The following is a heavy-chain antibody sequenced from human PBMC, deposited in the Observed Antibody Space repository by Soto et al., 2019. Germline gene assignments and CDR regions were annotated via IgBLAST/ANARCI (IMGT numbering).Heavy chain of an antibody. D-gene: IGHD2-2*02. Sequence: SVKVSCKASGGTFSSYAISWVRQAPGQGLEWMGGIIPIFGTANYAQKFQGRVTITADESTNTAYMELSSLRSEDTAVYYCASVDIVVVPAAIRWFDSWGQGTLVTVSS. J-gene: IGHJ5*01. V-gene: IGHV1-69*13. CDR2: IIPIFGTA. CDR1: GGTFSSYA. CDR3: ASVDIVVVPAAIRWFDS.